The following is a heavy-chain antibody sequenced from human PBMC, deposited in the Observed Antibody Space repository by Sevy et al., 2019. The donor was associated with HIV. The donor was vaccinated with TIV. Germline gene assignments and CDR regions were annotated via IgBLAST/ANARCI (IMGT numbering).Heavy chain of an antibody. J-gene: IGHJ6*02. CDR3: VRAYLAGTSYYYYGMDV. CDR1: GFTFSSYG. V-gene: IGHV3-33*01. D-gene: IGHD1-7*01. CDR2: IWYDGSNK. Sequence: GGCLRLSCAASGFTFSSYGMHWVRQAPGKGLEWMAVIWYDGSNKYYADSVKGRFTISRDNSKNTLYLQMNSLRAEDTALYYLVRAYLAGTSYYYYGMDVWGQGTTVTVSS.